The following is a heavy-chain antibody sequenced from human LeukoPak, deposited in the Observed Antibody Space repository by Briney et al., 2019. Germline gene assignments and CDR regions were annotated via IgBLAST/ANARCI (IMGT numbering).Heavy chain of an antibody. CDR1: GFTFSDYY. J-gene: IGHJ6*03. D-gene: IGHD5-12*01. Sequence: PGRSLRLSCAASGFTFSDYYMSWIRQAPGKGLEWVSYIGSSRSTISYTDSVNGRCTISTDNAKNSLFLQMNSLKAEDTAVYYCARNRVHSGNEAYHYMDVWGKGTTVTVSS. CDR3: ARNRVHSGNEAYHYMDV. V-gene: IGHV3-11*04. CDR2: IGSSRSTI.